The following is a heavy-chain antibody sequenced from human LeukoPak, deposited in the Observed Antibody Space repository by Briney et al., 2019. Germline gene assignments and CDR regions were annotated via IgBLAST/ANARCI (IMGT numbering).Heavy chain of an antibody. D-gene: IGHD3-22*01. Sequence: GGSLRLSCAASGFTFSSYSMNWVRQAPGKGLEWVSSISSSSSYVYYADSVKGRFTISRDNAKNSLYLQMNSLRAEDTAVYYCARSYYDSSGYYYDPYFDYWGQGTLVTVSS. CDR3: ARSYYDSSGYYYDPYFDY. J-gene: IGHJ4*02. CDR2: ISSSSSYV. V-gene: IGHV3-21*01. CDR1: GFTFSSYS.